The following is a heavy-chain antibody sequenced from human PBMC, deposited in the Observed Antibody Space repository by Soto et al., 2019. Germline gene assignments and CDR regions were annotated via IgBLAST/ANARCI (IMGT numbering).Heavy chain of an antibody. D-gene: IGHD4-17*01. V-gene: IGHV1-8*01. Sequence: QVQLVQSGAELKKPGASVKVSCKASGYTFSSYDINWVRQSSGRGLEWMGWMNPNSGNTGYAQKLQGRVTMTRNTSISTAYMELSSLRSEDTAVYYCARTSYGDNVDYWGQGTLVTVSS. CDR3: ARTSYGDNVDY. J-gene: IGHJ4*02. CDR1: GYTFSSYD. CDR2: MNPNSGNT.